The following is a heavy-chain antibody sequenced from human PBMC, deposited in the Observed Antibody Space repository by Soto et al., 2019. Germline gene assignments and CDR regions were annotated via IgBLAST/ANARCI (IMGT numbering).Heavy chain of an antibody. Sequence: QLHLVQSGAVVKKPGASVTVSCSASGYPVTAYYMHWVRQAPGRGLEWMGGINPATGAAKYTQTFQGRVTKARDTSTNTVFMELSGLTSEDTAVFYWARGGGVGVAGSAAFDMWGQGTLVTVSS. J-gene: IGHJ3*02. V-gene: IGHV1-2*02. CDR3: ARGGGVGVAGSAAFDM. CDR1: GYPVTAYY. D-gene: IGHD3-3*01. CDR2: INPATGAA.